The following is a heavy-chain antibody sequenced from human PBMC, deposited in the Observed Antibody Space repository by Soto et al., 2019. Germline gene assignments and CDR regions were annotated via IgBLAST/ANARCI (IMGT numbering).Heavy chain of an antibody. CDR1: GFTFDDYA. Sequence: EVQLVESGRGLVQPGRSLRLSCAASGFTFDDYAMHWVRQAPGKDLDWVSGINWNSGSIGYADSVKGRFTISRDNAKNSLYLQMNSLRAEDTALYYCAKDVASGGSDAFDIWGQGTMVTVSS. CDR2: INWNSGSI. D-gene: IGHD5-12*01. V-gene: IGHV3-9*01. J-gene: IGHJ3*02. CDR3: AKDVASGGSDAFDI.